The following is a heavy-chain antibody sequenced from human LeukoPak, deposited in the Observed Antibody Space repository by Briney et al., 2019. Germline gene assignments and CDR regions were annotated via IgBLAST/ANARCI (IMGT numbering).Heavy chain of an antibody. CDR1: GFTVSSNY. CDR2: IYSGGST. CDR3: ARDRAVAGTGYYYYGMDV. Sequence: GGSLSLSCAASGFTVSSNYMSWVRQAPGKGLEWVSVIYSGGSTYYADSVKGRFTISRDNSKNTLYLQMNSLRAEDTAVYYCARDRAVAGTGYYYYGMDVWGQGTTVTVSS. V-gene: IGHV3-53*01. J-gene: IGHJ6*02. D-gene: IGHD6-19*01.